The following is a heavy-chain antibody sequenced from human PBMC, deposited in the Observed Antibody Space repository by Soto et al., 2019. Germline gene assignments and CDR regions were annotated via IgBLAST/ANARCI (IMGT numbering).Heavy chain of an antibody. V-gene: IGHV4-30-4*01. CDR3: VGTGTTDDY. Sequence: PSETLSLTCSVSCASVRSGYYYWSCIRQAPGKGLEWIGYIYNSGGSYYNPSLKGRLTISIDTSKNQFSLKLNSVTAADTAIYYCVGTGTTDDYWGRGTLVTVSS. CDR1: CASVRSGYYY. D-gene: IGHD4-17*01. CDR2: IYNSGGS. J-gene: IGHJ4*02.